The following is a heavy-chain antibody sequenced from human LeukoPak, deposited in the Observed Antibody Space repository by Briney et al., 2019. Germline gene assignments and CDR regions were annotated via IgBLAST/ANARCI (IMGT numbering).Heavy chain of an antibody. V-gene: IGHV1-18*01. CDR1: GYTFTSYG. J-gene: IGHJ3*02. CDR2: ISAYNGNT. D-gene: IGHD3-22*01. CDR3: AAESIVVVDDAFDI. Sequence: ASVNVSCKASGYTFTSYGISWVRQAPGQGLEWMGWISAYNGNTNYAQKLQGRVTMTTDTSTSTAYMDLRSLRSDDTAVYYCAAESIVVVDDAFDIWGQGTMVTVSS.